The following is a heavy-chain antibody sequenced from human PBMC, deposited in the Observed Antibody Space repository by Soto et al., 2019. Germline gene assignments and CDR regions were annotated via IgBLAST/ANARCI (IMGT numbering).Heavy chain of an antibody. Sequence: LRLSCAASGFTFSNSWMTWVRQAPGKGLGWVANIIKDGNEKSYVDSVKGRFTISRDNAKNSLYLEMNSLRVEDTAVYYCARDWGGLGHWGQGTLVTVSS. V-gene: IGHV3-7*03. J-gene: IGHJ5*02. D-gene: IGHD3-10*01. CDR3: ARDWGGLGH. CDR2: IIKDGNEK. CDR1: GFTFSNSW.